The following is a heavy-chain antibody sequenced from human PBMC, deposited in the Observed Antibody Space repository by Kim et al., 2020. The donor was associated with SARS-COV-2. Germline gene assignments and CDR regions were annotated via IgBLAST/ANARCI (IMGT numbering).Heavy chain of an antibody. CDR2: T. J-gene: IGHJ4*02. V-gene: IGHV3-23*01. Sequence: TYYADSVKGRFTISRDNSKNTLYLQMNSLRAEDTAVYYCAKTAAGYYFDYWGQGTLVTVSS. D-gene: IGHD6-13*01. CDR3: AKTAAGYYFDY.